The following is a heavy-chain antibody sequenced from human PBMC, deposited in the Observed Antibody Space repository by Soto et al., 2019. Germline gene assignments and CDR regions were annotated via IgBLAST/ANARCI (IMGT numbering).Heavy chain of an antibody. D-gene: IGHD6-13*01. J-gene: IGHJ6*03. CDR1: GFTFSNAW. V-gene: IGHV3-15*01. CDR3: TTLATGSSSWPIFHYYYMAV. Sequence: EVQLVESGGGLVKPGGSLRLSCAASGFTFSNAWMSWVRQAPGKGLEWVGRIKSKTDGGTTNYAAPVEGRFTISRDDSKNLLYLQMNSLKTEDAAVYYCTTLATGSSSWPIFHYYYMAVWGKGTTVTVSS. CDR2: IKSKTDGGTT.